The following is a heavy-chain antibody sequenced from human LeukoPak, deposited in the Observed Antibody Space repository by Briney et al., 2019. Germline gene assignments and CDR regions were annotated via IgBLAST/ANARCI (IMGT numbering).Heavy chain of an antibody. D-gene: IGHD3-9*01. CDR1: GFTVSSNY. CDR2: IYSGGST. Sequence: PGGSLRLSCAASGFTVSSNYMSWVRQAPGKGLEWVSVIYSGGSTYYADSVKGRFTISRDNSKNTLYLQMNSLRAEDTAVYYCARVSRVHFDWLFSYLDYWGQGTLVTVSS. CDR3: ARVSRVHFDWLFSYLDY. J-gene: IGHJ4*02. V-gene: IGHV3-53*01.